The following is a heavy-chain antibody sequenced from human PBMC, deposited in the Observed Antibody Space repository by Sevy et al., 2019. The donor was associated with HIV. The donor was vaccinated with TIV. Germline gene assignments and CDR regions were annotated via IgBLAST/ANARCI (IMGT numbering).Heavy chain of an antibody. D-gene: IGHD1-1*01. Sequence: GGSLRLSCAASGFNIKTYNMNWVRQAPGKGLEWVSSISSRITYIYYADSVKGRFTISRDNAKNSLYLQISSLRAEDTAVYYCAGDLVIPSTTDYFYYAMDVWGQGTTVTVSS. J-gene: IGHJ6*02. CDR3: AGDLVIPSTTDYFYYAMDV. CDR2: ISSRITYI. V-gene: IGHV3-21*01. CDR1: GFNIKTYN.